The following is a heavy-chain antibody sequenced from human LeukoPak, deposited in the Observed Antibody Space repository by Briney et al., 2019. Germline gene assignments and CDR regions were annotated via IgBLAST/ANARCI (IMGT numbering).Heavy chain of an antibody. J-gene: IGHJ4*02. CDR3: AKVTYYDFWSGYPYFDY. V-gene: IGHV3-21*01. CDR1: GFTFSSYS. Sequence: GGSLRLSCAASGFTFSSYSMNWVRQAPGKGLEWVSSISSSSSYIYYADSVKGRFTISRDNAKNSLYLQMNSLRAEDTAVYYCAKVTYYDFWSGYPYFDYWGQGTLVTVSS. CDR2: ISSSSSYI. D-gene: IGHD3-3*01.